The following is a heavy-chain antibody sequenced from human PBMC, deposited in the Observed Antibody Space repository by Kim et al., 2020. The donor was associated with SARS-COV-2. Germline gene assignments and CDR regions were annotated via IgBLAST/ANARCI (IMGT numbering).Heavy chain of an antibody. D-gene: IGHD4-4*01. CDR3: AGREDNSKDFDY. CDR2: IWYDGSNK. V-gene: IGHV3-33*01. Sequence: GGSLRLSCAASGFTFSNYAMHWVRQAPGKGLEWVAVIWYDGSNKYYAASVKGRVTISSDHAKNKQYLQMNSLRAEDTAVYYSAGREDNSKDFDYWGQGTLVTVSS. J-gene: IGHJ4*02. CDR1: GFTFSNYA.